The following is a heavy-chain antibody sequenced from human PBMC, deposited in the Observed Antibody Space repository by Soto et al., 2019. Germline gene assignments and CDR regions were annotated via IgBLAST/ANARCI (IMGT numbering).Heavy chain of an antibody. CDR1: RFTFSSYA. CDR3: AKIDCSSTSCYLVSAFDI. CDR2: ISGSGGGT. D-gene: IGHD2-2*01. Sequence: EVQLLESGGGLVQPGGSLRLSCVASRFTFSSYAMSWVRQAPGKGLEWVSVISGSGGGTYYADSVKGRFTISRDNSKNTLYLQMNSLGAEDTAVYYCAKIDCSSTSCYLVSAFDIWGQGTMVTVSS. V-gene: IGHV3-23*01. J-gene: IGHJ3*02.